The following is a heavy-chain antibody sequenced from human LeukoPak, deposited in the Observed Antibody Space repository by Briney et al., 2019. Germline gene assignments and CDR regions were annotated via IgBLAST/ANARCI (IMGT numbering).Heavy chain of an antibody. D-gene: IGHD3-22*01. J-gene: IGHJ4*02. CDR3: ARDPGPGYYDSSGYYRY. CDR1: GYTFTSYY. Sequence: ASVKVSCKASGYTFTSYYMHWVRQAPGQGLEWMGIINPSGGSTSYAQKFQGRVTMTRDMSTSTAYMELRSLRSDDTAVYYCARDPGPGYYDSSGYYRYWGQGTLVTVSS. V-gene: IGHV1-46*01. CDR2: INPSGGST.